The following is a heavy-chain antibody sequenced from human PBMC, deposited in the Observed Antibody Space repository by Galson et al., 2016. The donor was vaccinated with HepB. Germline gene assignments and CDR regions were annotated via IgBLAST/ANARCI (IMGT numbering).Heavy chain of an antibody. V-gene: IGHV2-5*02. CDR2: IYWDDDR. CDR3: ADRLRGGSAYAY. Sequence: PALVKPTQTLTLTCTISGFSLNTHGVGVSWIRQPPGKALEWLALIYWDDDRRYNASLKSRITITKDTSKDQVVLTMTNMDPPDTATYYCADRLRGGSAYAYWGQGILVIVSS. CDR1: GFSLNTHGVG. D-gene: IGHD2-2*01. J-gene: IGHJ4*02.